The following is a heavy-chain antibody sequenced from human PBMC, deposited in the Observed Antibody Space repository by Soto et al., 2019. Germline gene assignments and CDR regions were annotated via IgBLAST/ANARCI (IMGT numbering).Heavy chain of an antibody. CDR1: GDSVSSNSAA. CDR2: TYYRSKWYN. Sequence: QTLSLTCAISGDSVSSNSAAWNWIRQSPSRGLEWLGRTYYRSKWYNDYAVSVKSRITINPDTSKNQFSLQLNSVTPEDTAVYYCARDLWYCSGGSCYSYYYYGMDVWGQGTTVTVSS. CDR3: ARDLWYCSGGSCYSYYYYGMDV. D-gene: IGHD2-15*01. V-gene: IGHV6-1*01. J-gene: IGHJ6*02.